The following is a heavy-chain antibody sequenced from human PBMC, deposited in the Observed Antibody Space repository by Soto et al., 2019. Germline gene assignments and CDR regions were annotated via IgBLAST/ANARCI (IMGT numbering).Heavy chain of an antibody. CDR3: ASFLRPDSSGYWGKFDP. CDR1: GGTFSSYA. Sequence: ASVKVSCKASGGTFSSYAISWVRQAPGQGLEWMGGIIPIFGTANYAQKFQGRITITADESTSTAYMELSSLRSEDTAVYYCASFLRPDSSGYWGKFDPWGQGTLVTVSS. D-gene: IGHD3-22*01. V-gene: IGHV1-69*13. CDR2: IIPIFGTA. J-gene: IGHJ5*02.